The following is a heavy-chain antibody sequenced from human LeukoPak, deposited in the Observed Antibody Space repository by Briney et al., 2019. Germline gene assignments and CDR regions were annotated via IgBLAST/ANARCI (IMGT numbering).Heavy chain of an antibody. CDR1: GGSISSYY. CDR2: IYYSGST. Sequence: PSETLSLTCTVSGGSISSYYWSWIRQPPGKGLEWIGYIYYSGSTNYNPSLKSRVTISVDTSKNQFSLKLSSVTAADTAVYYCARGASELRYYYYMDVWGKGTTVTVSS. V-gene: IGHV4-59*08. CDR3: ARGASELRYYYYMDV. D-gene: IGHD1-26*01. J-gene: IGHJ6*03.